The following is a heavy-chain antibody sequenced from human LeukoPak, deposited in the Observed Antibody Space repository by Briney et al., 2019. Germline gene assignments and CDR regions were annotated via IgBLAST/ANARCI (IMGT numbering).Heavy chain of an antibody. D-gene: IGHD5-18*01. CDR2: ISSSSSVI. Sequence: GGSLRLSCAASGFTFSSYSMNWVRQAPGKGLEWVSYISSSSSVIDYADSMKGRFTISRDNAKNSLYLQMNSLRAEDTAFYYCARARGYSYGYSDYWGQGTLVTVSS. CDR3: ARARGYSYGYSDY. V-gene: IGHV3-48*01. J-gene: IGHJ4*02. CDR1: GFTFSSYS.